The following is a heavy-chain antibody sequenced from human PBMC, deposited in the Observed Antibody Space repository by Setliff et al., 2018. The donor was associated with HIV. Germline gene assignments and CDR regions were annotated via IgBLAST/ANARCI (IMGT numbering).Heavy chain of an antibody. D-gene: IGHD3-22*01. J-gene: IGHJ4*02. V-gene: IGHV3-53*01. CDR3: ARGRRCFGDYYY. CDR1: GFPVSDNY. Sequence: PGGSLRLSCAVSGFPVSDNYMSWVRQAPGKGLEWVSVIYRDGATYYADFVKGRFTISRDIAKNTIYLQMNRLTSEDTAFYYCARGRRCFGDYYYWGQGTLVTVSS. CDR2: IYRDGAT.